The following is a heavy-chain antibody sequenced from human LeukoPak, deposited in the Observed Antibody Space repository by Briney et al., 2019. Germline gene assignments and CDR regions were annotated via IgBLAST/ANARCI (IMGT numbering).Heavy chain of an antibody. D-gene: IGHD1-1*01. CDR1: GYSFTNYW. Sequence: GESLKISCKGSGYSFTNYWIGWVRQMPGKGLEWIGIIYPDDSDTRYSPSFQGQVTISADKSINTAYLQWSSLKASDTAIYCCASQQQTGPFDYWGQGTLVTVSS. J-gene: IGHJ4*02. V-gene: IGHV5-51*01. CDR3: ASQQQTGPFDY. CDR2: IYPDDSDT.